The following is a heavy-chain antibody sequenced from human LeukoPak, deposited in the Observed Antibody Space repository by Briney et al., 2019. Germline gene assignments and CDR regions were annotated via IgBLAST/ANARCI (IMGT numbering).Heavy chain of an antibody. Sequence: PSETLSLTCAVYGGSFSGYYWSWIRQPPGKGLEWIGEINHSGSTNYNPSLKSRVTISVDTSKNQFSLKLSSVTAADTAVYYCARKHSSSSHALDYWGQGTLVTVSS. CDR3: ARKHSSSSHALDY. CDR1: GGSFSGYY. V-gene: IGHV4-34*01. CDR2: INHSGST. D-gene: IGHD6-6*01. J-gene: IGHJ4*02.